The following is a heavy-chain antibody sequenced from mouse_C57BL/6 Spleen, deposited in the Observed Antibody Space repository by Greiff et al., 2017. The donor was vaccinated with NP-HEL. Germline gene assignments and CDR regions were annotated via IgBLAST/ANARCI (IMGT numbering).Heavy chain of an antibody. CDR2: IDPSDSYT. D-gene: IGHD2-1*01. CDR1: GYTFTSYW. J-gene: IGHJ3*01. V-gene: IGHV1-69*01. Sequence: QVQLQQPGAELVMPGASVKLSCKASGYTFTSYWMHWVKQRPGQGLEWIGEIDPSDSYTNYNPKFKGKATLTVAKSSSTAYLQLSSLTSEDSAVYYCARKRGNWFAYWGQGTLVTVSA. CDR3: ARKRGNWFAY.